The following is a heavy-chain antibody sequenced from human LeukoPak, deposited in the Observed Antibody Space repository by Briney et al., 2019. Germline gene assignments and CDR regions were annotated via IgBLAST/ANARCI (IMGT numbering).Heavy chain of an antibody. V-gene: IGHV4-38-2*02. CDR2: IYHSGST. CDR3: ARDSRAYCGGDCYSSGWLDP. Sequence: PSETLSLTCTVSGYSISSGYYWGWIRQPPGKGLEWIGSIYHSGSTYYNPSLKSRVTISVDTSKNQFSLKLSSVTAADTAVYYCARDSRAYCGGDCYSSGWLDPWGQGTLATVSS. CDR1: GYSISSGYY. J-gene: IGHJ5*02. D-gene: IGHD2-21*01.